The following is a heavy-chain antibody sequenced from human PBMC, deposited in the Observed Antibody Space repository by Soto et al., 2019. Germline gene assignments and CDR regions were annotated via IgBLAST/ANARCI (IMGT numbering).Heavy chain of an antibody. Sequence: QVQLVESGGGVVQPGRSLRLSCAASGFTFSSYGMHWVRQAPGKGLEWVAVLAFDGTNQYYADSVKGRFTISRDNSKNTLYLQINSLRAEDTAVYFCAKDGLGGSGWYYFDYWGQGALVSVSS. CDR3: AKDGLGGSGWYYFDY. D-gene: IGHD6-19*01. CDR1: GFTFSSYG. J-gene: IGHJ4*02. V-gene: IGHV3-30*18. CDR2: LAFDGTNQ.